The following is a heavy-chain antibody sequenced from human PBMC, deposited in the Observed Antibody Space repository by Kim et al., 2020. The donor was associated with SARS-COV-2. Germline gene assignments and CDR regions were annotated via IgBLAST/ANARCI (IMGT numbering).Heavy chain of an antibody. D-gene: IGHD6-6*01. J-gene: IGHJ6*02. CDR1: GYTFTSYY. CDR3: ARDSSIAARRYYYYYGMDV. V-gene: IGHV1-46*01. Sequence: ASVKVSCKASGYTFTSYYMHWVRQAPGQGLEWMGIINPSGGSTSYAQKFQGRVTMTRDTSTSTVYMELSSLRSEDTAVYYCARDSSIAARRYYYYYGMDVWGQGTTVTVSS. CDR2: INPSGGST.